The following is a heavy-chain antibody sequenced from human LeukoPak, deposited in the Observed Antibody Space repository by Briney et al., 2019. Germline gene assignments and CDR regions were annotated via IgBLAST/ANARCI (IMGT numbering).Heavy chain of an antibody. Sequence: PGGSLRLSCAASGFTFSSYNMNWVRQAPGKGLEWVASISSSNYIYYVDSVKGRFTISRDNAKNSLYLQMNSLRAEDTAVYYCARAPLIQLWSLNYYYYMDVWGKGTTVTVSS. CDR1: GFTFSSYN. D-gene: IGHD5-18*01. CDR2: ISSSNYI. V-gene: IGHV3-21*01. J-gene: IGHJ6*03. CDR3: ARAPLIQLWSLNYYYYMDV.